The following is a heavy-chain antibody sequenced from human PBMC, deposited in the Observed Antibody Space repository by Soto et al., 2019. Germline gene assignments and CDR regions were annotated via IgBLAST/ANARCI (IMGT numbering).Heavy chain of an antibody. Sequence: HPGGSLRLSCAASGFTFSSYAMSWVRQAPGKGLEWVSAISGSGGSTYYADSVKGRFTISRDNSKNTLYLQMNSLRAEDTAVYYCAREVRFLEWLLRGPFDYWGQGTLVTVSS. D-gene: IGHD3-3*01. CDR3: AREVRFLEWLLRGPFDY. V-gene: IGHV3-23*01. CDR1: GFTFSSYA. CDR2: ISGSGGST. J-gene: IGHJ4*02.